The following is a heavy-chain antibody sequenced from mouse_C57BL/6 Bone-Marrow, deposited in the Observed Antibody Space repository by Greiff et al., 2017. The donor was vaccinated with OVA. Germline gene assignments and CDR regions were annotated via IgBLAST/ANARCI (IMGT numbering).Heavy chain of an antibody. Sequence: QVQLQQPGAELVKPGASVKMSCKASGYTFTSYWITWVKQRPGQGLEWIGDIYPGSGSTNYNEKFKSKATLTVDTSSSTAYMQLSSLTSEDSAVYYCARRDYGSSYEEFDYWGQGTTLTVSS. J-gene: IGHJ2*01. D-gene: IGHD1-1*01. V-gene: IGHV1-55*01. CDR3: ARRDYGSSYEEFDY. CDR2: IYPGSGST. CDR1: GYTFTSYW.